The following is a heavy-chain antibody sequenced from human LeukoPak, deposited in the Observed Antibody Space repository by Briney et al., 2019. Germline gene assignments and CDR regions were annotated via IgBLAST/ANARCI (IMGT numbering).Heavy chain of an antibody. Sequence: GASVKVSCKASGYTFTGYYMHWVRQAPGQGLEWMGWINPNSGGTNYAQKFQGRVTMTRDTSISTAYMELSRLRSDDTAVYYCARDKGDSGYDAAIFDYWGQGTLVTVSS. V-gene: IGHV1-2*02. J-gene: IGHJ4*02. CDR2: INPNSGGT. CDR3: ARDKGDSGYDAAIFDY. CDR1: GYTFTGYY. D-gene: IGHD5-12*01.